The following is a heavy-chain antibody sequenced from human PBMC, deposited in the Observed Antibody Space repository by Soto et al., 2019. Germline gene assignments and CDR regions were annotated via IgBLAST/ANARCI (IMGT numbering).Heavy chain of an antibody. D-gene: IGHD6-6*01. Sequence: EVLLVESRGGLVKPGESLRLSCAASGFDVSAYTMNWVRQAPGKGLEWVSSITSASSYIYYADSVKGRFTISRDNAKNSLFLQMNSLRAEDTAIYYCARDSSSWHYFDYWGQGTLVPVSS. CDR2: ITSASSYI. J-gene: IGHJ4*02. CDR3: ARDSSSWHYFDY. V-gene: IGHV3-21*01. CDR1: GFDVSAYT.